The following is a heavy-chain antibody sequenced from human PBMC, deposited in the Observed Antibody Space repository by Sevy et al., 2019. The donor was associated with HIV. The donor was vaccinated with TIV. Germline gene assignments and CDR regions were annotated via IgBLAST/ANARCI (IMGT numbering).Heavy chain of an antibody. Sequence: ASVKVSCKASGYTFTGYYMHWVRQAPGQGLEWMGWINPNSGGTNYAQKFQGRVTMTRDTSISTAYMELSRLGSDDTAVYYCARERVGRSYCGGDCPSDYWGQGTLVTVSS. V-gene: IGHV1-2*02. CDR2: INPNSGGT. J-gene: IGHJ4*02. D-gene: IGHD2-21*02. CDR3: ARERVGRSYCGGDCPSDY. CDR1: GYTFTGYY.